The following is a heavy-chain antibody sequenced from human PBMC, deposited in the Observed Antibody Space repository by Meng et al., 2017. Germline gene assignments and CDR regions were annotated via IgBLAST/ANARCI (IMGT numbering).Heavy chain of an antibody. V-gene: IGHV2-70*01. D-gene: IGHD1-14*01. Sequence: SGPTLVKPTQTLTLTCTFSGFSLSTSGMCVSWIRQPPGKALEWLALIDWDDDKYYSTSLKTRLTISKDTSKNQVILTMTNMDPVDTATYYCARTNNNHYYPTEYYFDYWGQGTLVTVSS. J-gene: IGHJ4*02. CDR2: IDWDDDK. CDR1: GFSLSTSGMC. CDR3: ARTNNNHYYPTEYYFDY.